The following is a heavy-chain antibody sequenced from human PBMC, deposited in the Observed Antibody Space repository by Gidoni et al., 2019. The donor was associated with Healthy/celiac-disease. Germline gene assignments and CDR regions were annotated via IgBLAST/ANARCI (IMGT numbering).Heavy chain of an antibody. V-gene: IGHV2-70*15. D-gene: IGHD2-15*01. CDR3: ARIGVVDCSGGSCYVHDY. J-gene: IGHJ4*02. CDR1: GFSLSTSGMC. Sequence: QVTLRESGPALVKPTQTLTLTCTFSGFSLSTSGMCVSWIRQPPGKALEWLARIDWDDDKYYSTSLKTRLTISKDTSKNQVVLTMTNMDPVDTATYYCARIGVVDCSGGSCYVHDYWGQGTLVTVSS. CDR2: IDWDDDK.